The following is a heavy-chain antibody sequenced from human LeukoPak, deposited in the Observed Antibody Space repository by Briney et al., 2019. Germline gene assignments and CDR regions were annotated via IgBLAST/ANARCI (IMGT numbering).Heavy chain of an antibody. Sequence: SETLSLTCTVSGGSINSSSYYWGWVRQPPGKGLEWIGSIYYSGSTYYNPSLKSRVTISVDSSKNQFSLKLSSVTAADTAVYYCARYGSGYYWGQGTLVTVSS. CDR2: IYYSGST. CDR3: ARYGSGYY. D-gene: IGHD3-10*01. J-gene: IGHJ4*02. V-gene: IGHV4-39*01. CDR1: GGSINSSSYY.